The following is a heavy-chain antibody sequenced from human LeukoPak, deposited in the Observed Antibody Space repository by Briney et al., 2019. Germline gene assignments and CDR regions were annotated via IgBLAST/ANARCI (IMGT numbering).Heavy chain of an antibody. CDR2: ISSNGGST. V-gene: IGHV3-64*01. CDR3: ARDGYGGSFDY. Sequence: PGGSLSLSCAASGFTFSSFAMHGVLRAPGRGLEYVSAISSNGGSTYYANSVKGRFTISRDNSKNTLYLQMGSLRAEDMAVYYCARDGYGGSFDYWGQGSLVTVSS. CDR1: GFTFSSFA. J-gene: IGHJ4*02. D-gene: IGHD3-16*01.